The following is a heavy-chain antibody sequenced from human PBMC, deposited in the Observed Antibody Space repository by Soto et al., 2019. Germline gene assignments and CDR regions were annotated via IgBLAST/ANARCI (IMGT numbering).Heavy chain of an antibody. D-gene: IGHD6-13*01. V-gene: IGHV4-4*07. Sequence: SETLSLTCTVSGGSISGYYWSWIRQPAGKGLEWIGRIYTSGSTNYNPSLKSRVTMSVDTSKNQFSLKLSSVTAADTAVYYCARGVSSSWYGTPGWFDPWGQGTLVTVSS. CDR2: IYTSGST. CDR3: ARGVSSSWYGTPGWFDP. J-gene: IGHJ5*02. CDR1: GGSISGYY.